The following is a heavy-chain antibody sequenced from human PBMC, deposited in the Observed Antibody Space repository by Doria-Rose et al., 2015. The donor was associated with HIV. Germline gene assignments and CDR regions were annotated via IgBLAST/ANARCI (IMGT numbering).Heavy chain of an antibody. J-gene: IGHJ4*02. CDR2: IFSGDDR. CDR1: GVSLSSPGMG. CDR3: ARIKSSRWYHKYYFDF. D-gene: IGHD6-13*01. Sequence: QVQLVQSGPVLVKPTETLTLTCTASGVSLSSPGMGVSWIRQPPGKALEWLANIFSGDDRSYKTSLKSRLTISRGTSKSQVVLTMTDMDPVDTATYYCARIKSSRWYHKYYFDFWGQGTLVIVSA. V-gene: IGHV2-26*01.